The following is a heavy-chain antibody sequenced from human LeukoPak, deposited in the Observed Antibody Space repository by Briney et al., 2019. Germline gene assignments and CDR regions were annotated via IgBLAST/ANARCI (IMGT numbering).Heavy chain of an antibody. V-gene: IGHV3-11*03. D-gene: IGHD3-9*01. J-gene: IGHJ4*02. Sequence: GGSLRLSCAASGFSFSDYYMSWIRQAPGKGLEWISYISSSSSSTNYADSVKGRLTISRDNAKNSLYLHMNDLRAEDTAIYCCARLYYDILTGNSPLDYWGEGRLVTVSS. CDR3: ARLYYDILTGNSPLDY. CDR2: ISSSSSST. CDR1: GFSFSDYY.